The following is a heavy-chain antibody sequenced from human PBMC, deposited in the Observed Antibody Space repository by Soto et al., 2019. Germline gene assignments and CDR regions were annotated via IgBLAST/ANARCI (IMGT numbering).Heavy chain of an antibody. Sequence: GGSLRLSCAASGFSFNTYGMYWVRQAPGKGLEWVAAISYDGSNQYHADSVKGRFTISRDNSKSTLYLQMNSLRVEDTAVYYCAKDIVKYTYGACDYWGQGALVTVS. CDR1: GFSFNTYG. V-gene: IGHV3-30*18. CDR2: ISYDGSNQ. J-gene: IGHJ4*02. D-gene: IGHD5-18*01. CDR3: AKDIVKYTYGACDY.